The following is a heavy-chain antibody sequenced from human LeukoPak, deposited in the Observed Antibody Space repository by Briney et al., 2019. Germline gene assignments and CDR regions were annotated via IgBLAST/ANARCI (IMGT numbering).Heavy chain of an antibody. Sequence: GGSLRLSCAASGFTFSSYVMHWVRQAPGKGLEWVAVISYDGSNKYYADSVKGRFTISRDNSKNTLYLQMNSLRAEDTAVYYCARSSSSWYMGYFQHWGQGTLVTVSS. CDR1: GFTFSSYV. J-gene: IGHJ1*01. V-gene: IGHV3-30*04. CDR2: ISYDGSNK. D-gene: IGHD6-13*01. CDR3: ARSSSSWYMGYFQH.